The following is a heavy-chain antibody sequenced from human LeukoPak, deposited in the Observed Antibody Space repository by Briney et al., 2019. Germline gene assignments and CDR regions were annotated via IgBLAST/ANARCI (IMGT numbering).Heavy chain of an antibody. Sequence: ASVKVSCKASGYTFTSYGISWVRQAPGQGLEWMGIINPSGGSTSYAQKFQGRVTMTRDTSTSTVYMELSSLRSEDTAVYYCAREIRETVVTRHYYYGIDVWGQGTTVTVSS. J-gene: IGHJ6*02. CDR1: GYTFTSYG. CDR3: AREIRETVVTRHYYYGIDV. V-gene: IGHV1-46*01. D-gene: IGHD2-15*01. CDR2: INPSGGST.